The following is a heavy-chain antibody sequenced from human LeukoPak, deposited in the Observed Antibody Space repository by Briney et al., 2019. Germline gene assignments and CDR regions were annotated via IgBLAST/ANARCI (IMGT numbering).Heavy chain of an antibody. CDR2: IIPIFGTA. CDR1: GGTFSSYA. Sequence: GASVKVSCKASGGTFSSYAISWVRQAPGQGLEWMGGIIPIFGTANYAQKFQGRVTITADESTSTAYMELSSLRSEDTAVYYCARVNIAAAYPYFDYWGQGTLVTVSS. V-gene: IGHV1-69*13. J-gene: IGHJ4*02. CDR3: ARVNIAAAYPYFDY. D-gene: IGHD6-13*01.